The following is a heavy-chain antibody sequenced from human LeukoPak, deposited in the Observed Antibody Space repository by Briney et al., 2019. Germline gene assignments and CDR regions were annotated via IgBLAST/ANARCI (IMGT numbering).Heavy chain of an antibody. CDR3: VKGSVVPTFPYFDD. Sequence: SGGSLRLSCAASGFTFTHFGMHWVRLPPGKGLEWVAFISSGGSDTYYADSARGRFTISRDNSKNTLFLQMDSVRSDDTAMYFCVKGSVVPTFPYFDDWGQGTLVHVSS. D-gene: IGHD3-10*01. CDR1: GFTFTHFG. J-gene: IGHJ4*01. V-gene: IGHV3-30*02. CDR2: ISSGGSDT.